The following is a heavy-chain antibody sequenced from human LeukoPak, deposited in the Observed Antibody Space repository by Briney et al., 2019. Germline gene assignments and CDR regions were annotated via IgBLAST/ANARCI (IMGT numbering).Heavy chain of an antibody. V-gene: IGHV3-23*01. CDR1: GFTFSSYA. CDR3: AKDRSYYYDSSGHRGAFDI. CDR2: ISGSGGST. Sequence: AGGSLRLSCAASGFTFSSYAMSWVRQAPGEGLEWVSAISGSGGSTYYADSVKGRFTISRHNSKNTLYLQMNSLRAEDTAVYYCAKDRSYYYDSSGHRGAFDIWGQGTMVTVSS. J-gene: IGHJ3*02. D-gene: IGHD3-22*01.